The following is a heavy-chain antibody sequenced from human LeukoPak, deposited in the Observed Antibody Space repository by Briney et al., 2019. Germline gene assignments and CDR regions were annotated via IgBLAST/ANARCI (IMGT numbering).Heavy chain of an antibody. D-gene: IGHD2-8*01. CDR1: GGSFSGYY. Sequence: PSETLSLTCAVYGGSFSGYYWSWIRQPPGKGLEWIGEINHSGSTNYNPSLKSRVTISVDTSKNQFSLKLSSVTAADTAVYYCADTNCTNGVCYIDYWGQGTLVTVSS. CDR2: INHSGST. J-gene: IGHJ4*02. CDR3: ADTNCTNGVCYIDY. V-gene: IGHV4-34*01.